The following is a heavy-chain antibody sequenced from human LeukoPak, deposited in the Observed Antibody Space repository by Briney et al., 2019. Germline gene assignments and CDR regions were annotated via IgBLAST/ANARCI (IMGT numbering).Heavy chain of an antibody. J-gene: IGHJ5*02. CDR2: IHHCDSNT. V-gene: IGHV5-51*01. CDR3: ARGLLRYNWNGGVAFDP. CDR1: GYTFTTYW. Sequence: GEALKISCNASGYTFTTYWIGWVRHMPGKGLEWMGVIHHCDSNTRYSPSFQGQVTISADKYISTAYLQWSSLKASDTAMYYCARGLLRYNWNGGVAFDPWGQGTLVSV. D-gene: IGHD1-20*01.